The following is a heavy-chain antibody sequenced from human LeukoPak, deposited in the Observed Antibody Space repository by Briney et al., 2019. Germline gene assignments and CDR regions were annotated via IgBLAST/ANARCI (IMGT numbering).Heavy chain of an antibody. CDR1: GGSISSYY. Sequence: SETLSLTCTVSGGSISSYYWSWIRQPAGKGLEWIGYIYYSGSTNYNPSLKSRVTISVDTSKNQFSLKLSSVTAADTAVYYCARGGFLRGSFDYWGQGTLVTVSS. V-gene: IGHV4-59*08. CDR3: ARGGFLRGSFDY. CDR2: IYYSGST. D-gene: IGHD2/OR15-2a*01. J-gene: IGHJ4*02.